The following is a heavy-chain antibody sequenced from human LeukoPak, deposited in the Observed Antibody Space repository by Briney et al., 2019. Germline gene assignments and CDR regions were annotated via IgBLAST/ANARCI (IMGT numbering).Heavy chain of an antibody. J-gene: IGHJ4*02. Sequence: GGSLRLSCAASGFTFSSYGMSWVRQAPGKGLEWVSSISGSGGSTYYADSVKGRFTISRDNPRNTLSLQMHSLRADDTAVYYCARGEDSGYDLDYWGQGTLVTVSS. CDR3: ARGEDSGYDLDY. CDR2: ISGSGGST. CDR1: GFTFSSYG. V-gene: IGHV3-23*01. D-gene: IGHD5-12*01.